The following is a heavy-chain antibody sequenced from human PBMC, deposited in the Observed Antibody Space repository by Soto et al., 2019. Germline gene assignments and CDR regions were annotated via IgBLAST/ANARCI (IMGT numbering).Heavy chain of an antibody. V-gene: IGHV1-69*01. CDR2: IIPIFGTA. D-gene: IGHD5-12*01. CDR3: ARERMVATISGYFDY. J-gene: IGHJ4*02. Sequence: GFSVKVSCKASGGAFRSYAISWVRQAPGQGLEWMGGIIPIFGTANYAQKFQGRVTITADESTSTAYMELSSLRSEDTAVYYCARERMVATISGYFDYWGQGTLVTVSS. CDR1: GGAFRSYA.